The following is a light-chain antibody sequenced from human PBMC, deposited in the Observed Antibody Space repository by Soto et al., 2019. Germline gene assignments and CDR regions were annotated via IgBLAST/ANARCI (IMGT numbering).Light chain of an antibody. CDR1: SGSIASNY. Sequence: NFMLTQPHSVSESPGKTVTISCTGSSGSIASNYVQWYQQRPGSAPTTVIYEDNQRPSGVPDRFSGSIDSSSNSASLTISGLKTEDEADYYCQSYDSSNWVFGGGTKLTLL. CDR3: QSYDSSNWV. J-gene: IGLJ3*02. V-gene: IGLV6-57*02. CDR2: EDN.